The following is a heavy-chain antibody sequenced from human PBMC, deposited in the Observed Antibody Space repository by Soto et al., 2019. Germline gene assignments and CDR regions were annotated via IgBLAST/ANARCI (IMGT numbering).Heavy chain of an antibody. CDR2: ISSSGSTI. D-gene: IGHD2-15*01. J-gene: IGHJ4*02. V-gene: IGHV3-11*01. CDR3: ARDPFYCSGGSCYRIFDY. CDR1: GFTFSDYY. Sequence: GSLRLSCAASGFTFSDYYMSWIRQAPGKGLEWVSYISSSGSTIYYADSVKGRFTISRDNAKNSLYLQMNSLRAEDTAVHYCARDPFYCSGGSCYRIFDYWGQGTLVTVSS.